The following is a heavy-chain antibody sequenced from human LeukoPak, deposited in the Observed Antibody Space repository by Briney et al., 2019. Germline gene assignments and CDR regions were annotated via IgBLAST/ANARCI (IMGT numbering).Heavy chain of an antibody. CDR2: IKQDGSEK. Sequence: GGSLRLSCAASGFTFTTYWMSWVRQAPEKGLEWVANIKQDGSEKYYVDSVKGRFTISRDNARNSLFLQMNSLRAEDTALYYCARVPRGYAFDYWGQGTLVTVSS. CDR3: ARVPRGYAFDY. V-gene: IGHV3-7*01. D-gene: IGHD5-18*01. J-gene: IGHJ4*02. CDR1: GFTFTTYW.